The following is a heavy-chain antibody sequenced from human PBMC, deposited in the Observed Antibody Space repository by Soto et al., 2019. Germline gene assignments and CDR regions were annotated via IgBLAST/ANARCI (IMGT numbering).Heavy chain of an antibody. Sequence: PENLSLTCAAYGGSFSGYYWSWIRQPPGKGQEWIGEINHSGSTNYNPSLKRRVTISVDTSKNQFSLKLSSVTAADTAVYYCARGVAARRLGLYYYYSGMDVWGQGTTVTVSS. D-gene: IGHD6-6*01. CDR1: GGSFSGYY. CDR2: INHSGST. J-gene: IGHJ6*02. CDR3: ARGVAARRLGLYYYYSGMDV. V-gene: IGHV4-34*01.